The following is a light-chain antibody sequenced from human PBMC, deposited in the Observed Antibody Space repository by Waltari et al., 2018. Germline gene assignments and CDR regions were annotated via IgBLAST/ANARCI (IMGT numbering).Light chain of an antibody. J-gene: IGKJ1*01. V-gene: IGKV1-9*01. CDR1: EGISTY. CDR2: GAS. Sequence: IQMTQSPSSLSASVGDKVTITCRASEGISTYLAWYQQQPGKAPKLLIYGASTLQSGVPSRFSGSGSGTDFTLTISSLQPGDFATYYCQQYNNWWTFGQGTKVEIK. CDR3: QQYNNWWT.